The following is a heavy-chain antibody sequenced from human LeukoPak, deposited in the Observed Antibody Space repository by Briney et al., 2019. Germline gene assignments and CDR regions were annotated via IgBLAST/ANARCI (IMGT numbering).Heavy chain of an antibody. D-gene: IGHD1-26*01. CDR1: GGSISSSSYY. Sequence: SETLSLTCTVSGGSISSSSYYWGWIRQPPGKGLEWIGSIYYSGSTYYNPSLKSRVTISVDTSKNQFSLKLSSVTAADTAVYYCARLFAPWEHTPQTDYWGQGTLVTVSS. CDR2: IYYSGST. V-gene: IGHV4-39*07. J-gene: IGHJ4*02. CDR3: ARLFAPWEHTPQTDY.